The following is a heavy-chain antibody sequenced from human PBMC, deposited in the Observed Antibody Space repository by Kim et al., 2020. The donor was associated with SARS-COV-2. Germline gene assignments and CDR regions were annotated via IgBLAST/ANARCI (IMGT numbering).Heavy chain of an antibody. Sequence: GGSLRLSCAASGFTFSSYGMHWVRQAPGKGLEWVAVIWYDGSNKYYADSVKGRFTISRDNSKNTLYLQMNSLRAEDTAVYYCAKVADYGDYHPSTTRGYYYYYGMDVWGQGTTVTVSS. CDR1: GFTFSSYG. CDR2: IWYDGSNK. V-gene: IGHV3-33*06. CDR3: AKVADYGDYHPSTTRGYYYYYGMDV. J-gene: IGHJ6*02. D-gene: IGHD4-17*01.